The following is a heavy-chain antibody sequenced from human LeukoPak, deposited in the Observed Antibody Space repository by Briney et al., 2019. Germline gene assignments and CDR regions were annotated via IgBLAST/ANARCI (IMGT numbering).Heavy chain of an antibody. CDR1: GFTVSAYA. J-gene: IGHJ4*02. D-gene: IGHD3-10*01. CDR3: ATETDYYGSGKYDY. CDR2: IYDDNT. V-gene: IGHV3-53*01. Sequence: QPGGSLRLSCAASGFTVSAYAMAWVRQAPGKGLEWVSTIYDDNTYYADSVKGRFTISRDNLRNTLYLQMNSLRAEDTAVYYRATETDYYGSGKYDYWGQGTLVTVSS.